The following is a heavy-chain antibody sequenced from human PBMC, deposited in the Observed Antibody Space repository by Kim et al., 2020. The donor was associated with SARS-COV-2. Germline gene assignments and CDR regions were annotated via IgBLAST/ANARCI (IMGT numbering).Heavy chain of an antibody. D-gene: IGHD6-19*01. J-gene: IGHJ4*02. CDR2: ISAYNGNT. Sequence: ASVKVSCKASGYTFTSYGISWVRQAPGQGLEWMGWISAYNGNTNYAQKLQGRVTMTTDTSTSTAYMELRSLRSDDTAVYYCARDRRVTVAGRVGGDYWGQGTLVTVSS. CDR3: ARDRRVTVAGRVGGDY. V-gene: IGHV1-18*01. CDR1: GYTFTSYG.